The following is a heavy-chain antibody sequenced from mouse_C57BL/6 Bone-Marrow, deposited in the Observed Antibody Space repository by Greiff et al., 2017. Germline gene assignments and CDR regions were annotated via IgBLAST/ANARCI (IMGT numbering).Heavy chain of an antibody. D-gene: IGHD1-1*01. V-gene: IGHV5-16*01. Sequence: EVMLVASEGGLVQPGSSMKLSCTASGFTFSDYYMAWVRQVPEKGLEWVANINYDGSSTYYLDSLKSRFIISRDNAKNILYLQMSSLKSEDTATYYCARAVITTVWFDVWAQGPRSPSPQ. J-gene: IGHJ1*03. CDR1: GFTFSDYY. CDR3: ARAVITTVWFDV. CDR2: INYDGSST.